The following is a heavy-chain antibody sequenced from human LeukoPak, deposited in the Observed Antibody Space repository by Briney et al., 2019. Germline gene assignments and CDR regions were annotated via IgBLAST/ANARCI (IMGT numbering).Heavy chain of an antibody. CDR1: GGTFSSYA. CDR3: ARDMAAENYFDY. CDR2: INPSGGST. V-gene: IGHV1-46*01. J-gene: IGHJ4*02. D-gene: IGHD3-10*01. Sequence: GASVKVSCKASGGTFSSYAISWVRQAPGQGLEWMGIINPSGGSTSYAQKFQGRVTMTRDMSTSTVYMELSSLRSEDTAVYYCARDMAAENYFDYWGQGTLVTVSS.